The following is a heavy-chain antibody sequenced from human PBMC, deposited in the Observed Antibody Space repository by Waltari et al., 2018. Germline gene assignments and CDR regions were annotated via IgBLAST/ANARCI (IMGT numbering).Heavy chain of an antibody. Sequence: QVQLVGSGGGVVQPGRSLRLSCAASGFTFSSYGIHWVRQAPGKGLEWVAVISHDGSNKYYVDSVKGRFTVSRDNSHNTVYLQLNSLRIEDTAVYYCAKDQEADRYSPYGMDVWGQGTTVSVS. CDR2: ISHDGSNK. CDR3: AKDQEADRYSPYGMDV. V-gene: IGHV3-30*18. J-gene: IGHJ6*02. CDR1: GFTFSSYG. D-gene: IGHD5-12*01.